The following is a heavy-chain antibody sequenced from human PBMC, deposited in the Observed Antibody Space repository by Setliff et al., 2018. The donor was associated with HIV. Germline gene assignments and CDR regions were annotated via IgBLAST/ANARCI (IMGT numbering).Heavy chain of an antibody. CDR3: ARPYSSSSYYYFHMDV. Sequence: PSETLSITCTVSGDSVSNGRYYWSWIRQPAGKGLEWIGHIYTSGSTDYNPSLKSRVTISVDTSKNQFSLKMSSVTAADTAVYYCARPYSSSSYYYFHMDVWGKGTAVTVSS. D-gene: IGHD6-6*01. V-gene: IGHV4-61*09. J-gene: IGHJ6*03. CDR1: GDSVSNGRYY. CDR2: IYTSGST.